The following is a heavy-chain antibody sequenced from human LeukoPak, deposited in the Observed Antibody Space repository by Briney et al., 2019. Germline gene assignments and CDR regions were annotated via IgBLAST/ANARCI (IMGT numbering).Heavy chain of an antibody. J-gene: IGHJ6*03. CDR1: GGSFSGYY. Sequence: SETLSLTCAVHGGSFSGYYWSWIRQPPGKGLEWIGYIYYSGSTNYNPSLKSRVTISVDTSKNQFSLKLSSVTAADTAVYYCARVGRYGSGRGYYYMDVWGKGTTVTVSS. D-gene: IGHD3-10*01. CDR2: IYYSGST. CDR3: ARVGRYGSGRGYYYMDV. V-gene: IGHV4-59*01.